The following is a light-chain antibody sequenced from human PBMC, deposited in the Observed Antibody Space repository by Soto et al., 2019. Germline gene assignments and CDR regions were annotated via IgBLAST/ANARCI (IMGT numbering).Light chain of an antibody. CDR3: SSYTSSTTLYV. Sequence: QSALTQPASVSGSRGQSITMSCTGASSDVGNYNYVSWYQQHPGKAPKLIIYDVSNRPSGVSNRFSGSKSGNTASLTISGLQAEDEADYYCSSYTSSTTLYVFGTGTKVTVL. CDR1: SSDVGNYNY. J-gene: IGLJ1*01. CDR2: DVS. V-gene: IGLV2-14*03.